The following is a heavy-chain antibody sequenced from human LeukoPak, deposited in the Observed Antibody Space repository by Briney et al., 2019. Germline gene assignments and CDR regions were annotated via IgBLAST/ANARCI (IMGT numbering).Heavy chain of an antibody. CDR2: ISYDGSNK. CDR1: GFTFSSYA. Sequence: GRSLRLSCAGSGFTFSSYAMHRVRQAPGKGLEWVAVISYDGSNKYYADSVKGRFTISRDNSKNTLYLQMNSLRAEDTAVYYCARAVPLWFGELLLDYWGQGTLVTVSS. CDR3: ARAVPLWFGELLLDY. D-gene: IGHD3-10*01. V-gene: IGHV3-30*04. J-gene: IGHJ4*02.